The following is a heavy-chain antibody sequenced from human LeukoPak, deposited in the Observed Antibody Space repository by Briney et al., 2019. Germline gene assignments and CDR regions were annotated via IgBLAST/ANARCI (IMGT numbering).Heavy chain of an antibody. CDR2: IYYSGST. V-gene: IGHV4-59*01. D-gene: IGHD3-22*01. Sequence: SGTLSLTCTVSGGSISSYYWSWIRQPPGKGLEWIGCIYYSGSTNYNPSLKSRVTISVDTSKNQFSLKLSSVTAADTAVYYCARGGGYSHFDYWGQGTLVTVSS. J-gene: IGHJ4*02. CDR3: ARGGGYSHFDY. CDR1: GGSISSYY.